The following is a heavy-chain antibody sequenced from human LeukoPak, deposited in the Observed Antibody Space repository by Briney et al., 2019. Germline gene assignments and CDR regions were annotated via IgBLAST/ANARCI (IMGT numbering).Heavy chain of an antibody. D-gene: IGHD1-26*01. Sequence: PGGSLRLSCAASGFTLSSYAMSWVRQAPGKGLEWVSLISGNAGSTYYADSVKGRFTISRDNAKNSLYLQMNSLRAEDTAVYYCARGYSGSYLQGCYWGQGTLVTVSS. CDR1: GFTLSSYA. CDR2: ISGNAGST. J-gene: IGHJ4*02. V-gene: IGHV3-23*01. CDR3: ARGYSGSYLQGCY.